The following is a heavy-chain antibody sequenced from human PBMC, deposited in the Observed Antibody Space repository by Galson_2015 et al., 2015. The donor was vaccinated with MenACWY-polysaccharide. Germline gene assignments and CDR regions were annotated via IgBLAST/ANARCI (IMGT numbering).Heavy chain of an antibody. CDR1: GFTFSSYD. D-gene: IGHD2-2*01. Sequence: SLRLSCAASGFTFSSYDMHWVRQATGKGLEWVSAIGTAGDTYYPGSVKGRFTISRENAKNSLYLQMNSLRAGDTAVYYCARGRSTSRGEYFDYWGQGTLVTVSS. CDR2: IGTAGDT. V-gene: IGHV3-13*01. CDR3: ARGRSTSRGEYFDY. J-gene: IGHJ4*02.